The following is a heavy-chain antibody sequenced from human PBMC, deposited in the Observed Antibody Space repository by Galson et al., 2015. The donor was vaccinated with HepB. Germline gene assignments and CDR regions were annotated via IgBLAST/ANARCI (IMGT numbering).Heavy chain of an antibody. D-gene: IGHD3-22*01. CDR1: NGSIGSYY. Sequence: SETLSLTCTVSNGSIGSYYWSWIRQPPGKTLEWLGYIYYGGSTSYNPSPKRRATMAVDTSKNQFSLRLKAVTAADPAMYFCAREGDSSNWRNDAFDIWGQGTLVTVSS. V-gene: IGHV4-59*01. CDR3: AREGDSSNWRNDAFDI. CDR2: IYYGGST. J-gene: IGHJ3*02.